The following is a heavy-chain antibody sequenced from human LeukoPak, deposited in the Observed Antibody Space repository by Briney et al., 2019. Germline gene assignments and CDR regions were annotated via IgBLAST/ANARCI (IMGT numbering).Heavy chain of an antibody. Sequence: SETLSLTCTVSGGSISSYYWSWLRQPPGKGLEWIGYIYYSGSTNYNPSLKSRVTISVDTSKNQFSLKVSSVTAADTAVYYCARDGMTNPWYFDLWGRGTLVTVSS. CDR2: IYYSGST. D-gene: IGHD4-11*01. CDR3: ARDGMTNPWYFDL. V-gene: IGHV4-59*01. CDR1: GGSISSYY. J-gene: IGHJ2*01.